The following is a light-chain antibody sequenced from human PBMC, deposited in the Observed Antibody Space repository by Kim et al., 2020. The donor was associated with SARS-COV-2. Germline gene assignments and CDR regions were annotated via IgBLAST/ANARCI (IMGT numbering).Light chain of an antibody. CDR3: ASYAGSNSFVV. V-gene: IGLV2-8*01. CDR1: SSDIGGYNY. J-gene: IGLJ2*01. CDR2: EVT. Sequence: QSVPISCTGTSSDIGGYNYVSWYQQHPGKAPKVMIYEVTKRPSGVPDRFSGSKSDNTASLTVSGLQAEDEADYYCASYAGSNSFVVFGGGTQLTVL.